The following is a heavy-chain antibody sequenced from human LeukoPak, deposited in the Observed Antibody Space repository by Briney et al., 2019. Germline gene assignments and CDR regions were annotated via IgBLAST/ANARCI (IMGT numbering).Heavy chain of an antibody. CDR3: ARDRRDSSGYYGY. D-gene: IGHD3-22*01. V-gene: IGHV1-2*02. Sequence: GASVKVSCKASGYTFTGYYMHWVRQAPGQGLEWMGWINPNSGGTNHAQKFQGRVTMTRDTSISTAYMELRSLRSDDTAVYYCARDRRDSSGYYGYWGQGTLVTVSS. CDR2: INPNSGGT. J-gene: IGHJ4*02. CDR1: GYTFTGYY.